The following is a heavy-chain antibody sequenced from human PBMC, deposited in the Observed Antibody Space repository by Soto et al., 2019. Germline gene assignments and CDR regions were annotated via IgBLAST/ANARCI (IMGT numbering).Heavy chain of an antibody. CDR3: ASSVLVTSTMNYFDL. CDR2: VYPGDSDT. D-gene: IGHD2-8*02. V-gene: IGHV5-51*01. CDR1: GYNFASYW. Sequence: GESLKISCKGSGYNFASYWIGWVRQTPGKGLEWMGIVYPGDSDTRYSPSFLGQVTISADKSIKTTYLQWSSLKASDTAIYFCASSVLVTSTMNYFDLWGQGTLVTVSS. J-gene: IGHJ4*02.